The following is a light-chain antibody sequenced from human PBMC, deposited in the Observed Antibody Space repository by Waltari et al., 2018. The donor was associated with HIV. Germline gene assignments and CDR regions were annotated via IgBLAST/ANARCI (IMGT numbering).Light chain of an antibody. J-gene: IGLJ3*02. CDR3: QAWDAIREV. Sequence: FELTQPPTVSVSPGQTANITCSGDHLSLKYTCWYQQKAGQSPMLVIYADSRRPSRIPDRFSVSNSGNTSTLTSDEAQTVDEAGYYCQAWDAIREVFGGGTRLTVL. V-gene: IGLV3-1*01. CDR1: HLSLKY. CDR2: ADS.